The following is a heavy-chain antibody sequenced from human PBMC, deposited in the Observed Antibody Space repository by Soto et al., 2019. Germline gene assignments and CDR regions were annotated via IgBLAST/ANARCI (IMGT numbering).Heavy chain of an antibody. J-gene: IGHJ6*02. Sequence: GASVKVSCKVSGYAFTSYDINWVRQATGQGLEWMGWMNPNSGNTGHAQKFQGRVTMTRNTSISTAYMELSSLRSEDTAVYYCARTSANQLLYYYYYGMDVWGQGTTVTVSS. V-gene: IGHV1-8*01. CDR1: GYAFTSYD. CDR3: ARTSANQLLYYYYYGMDV. D-gene: IGHD2-2*02. CDR2: MNPNSGNT.